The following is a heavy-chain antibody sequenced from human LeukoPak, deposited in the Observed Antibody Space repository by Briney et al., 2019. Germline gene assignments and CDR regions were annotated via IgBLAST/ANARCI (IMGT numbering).Heavy chain of an antibody. CDR1: GFTFSHYE. Sequence: GGSLRLTCTTSGFTFSHYEMNWVRQAPGKRLEWVSSICSSGSTRYYADSVKGRFAISRDNAKNSLHLQTNSLRAEDTAVYYCARDPFRDYDSSGYFDFWGQGTPVTVSS. CDR2: ICSSGSTR. D-gene: IGHD3-22*01. J-gene: IGHJ4*02. V-gene: IGHV3-48*03. CDR3: ARDPFRDYDSSGYFDF.